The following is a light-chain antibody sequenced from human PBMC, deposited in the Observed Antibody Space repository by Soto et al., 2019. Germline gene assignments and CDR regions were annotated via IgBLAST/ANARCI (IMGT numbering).Light chain of an antibody. Sequence: QSALTQPASVSGAPGQSITISCTGTNSDVNYVSWHQQHPGKAPKLMIYEVINRSSGVSTRFSGSKSGNTASLTISGLQAEDEADYYCSSSTSSNTFVFGTGTKLNVL. V-gene: IGLV2-14*01. CDR2: EVI. CDR1: NSDVNY. J-gene: IGLJ1*01. CDR3: SSSTSSNTFV.